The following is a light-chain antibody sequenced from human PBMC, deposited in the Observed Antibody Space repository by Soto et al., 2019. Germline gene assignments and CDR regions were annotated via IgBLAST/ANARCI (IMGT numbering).Light chain of an antibody. CDR1: SSDVGGYNY. Sequence: QSALTQPASVSGSPGQSITISCTGTSSDVGGYNYVSWYQQHPGTAPKLMIYDVSNRPSGVSNRFSGSKSGNTASLTISGLQTEDEADYYCSSYTSSRTLDVFGTGTKLTVL. V-gene: IGLV2-14*01. J-gene: IGLJ1*01. CDR2: DVS. CDR3: SSYTSSRTLDV.